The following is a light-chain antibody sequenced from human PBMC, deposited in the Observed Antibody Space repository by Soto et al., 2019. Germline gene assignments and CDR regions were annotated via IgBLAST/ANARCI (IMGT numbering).Light chain of an antibody. J-gene: IGKJ2*01. CDR2: WAS. CDR3: QQYYSTPQA. V-gene: IGKV4-1*01. CDR1: QSILFSSNNKNY. Sequence: DIVMTQSPDSLAVSLGERATINCKSSQSILFSSNNKNYLAWYQQKPGQPPKLLIYWASTRESGVPDRFSGSGSGTDFTLTITSLRAEDVAVYYCQQYYSTPQAFGQGTKVDIK.